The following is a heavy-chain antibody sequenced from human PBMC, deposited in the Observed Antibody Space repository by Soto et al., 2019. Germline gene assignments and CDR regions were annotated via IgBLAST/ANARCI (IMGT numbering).Heavy chain of an antibody. CDR1: GYTFTDYW. CDR3: ASQKTVIRGPLSSNWFDP. Sequence: GESLKICCKVYGYTFTDYWIGWVRQMPGKGLELIGLIYPGDSDTRYSPSFQGRVTISADKSISTAFLQWSSLRASDTAMYYCASQKTVIRGPLSSNWFDPWGQGTLVTVSS. V-gene: IGHV5-51*01. CDR2: IYPGDSDT. J-gene: IGHJ5*02. D-gene: IGHD1-1*01.